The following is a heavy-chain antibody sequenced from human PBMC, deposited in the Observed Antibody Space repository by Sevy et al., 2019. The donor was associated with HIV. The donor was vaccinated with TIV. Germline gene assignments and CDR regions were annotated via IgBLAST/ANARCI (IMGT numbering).Heavy chain of an antibody. D-gene: IGHD3-22*01. V-gene: IGHV4-4*07. CDR1: GGSISSYY. CDR2: IYTSGST. CDR3: ARDAGDSSGYYGYYYYYYGMDV. Sequence: SETLSLTCTVSGGSISSYYWSWIRQPAGKGLEWIGRIYTSGSTNYNPSLKSRVTMSVDTSKNQFSLKLSSVTAADTDVYYCARDAGDSSGYYGYYYYYYGMDVWGQGTTVTVSS. J-gene: IGHJ6*02.